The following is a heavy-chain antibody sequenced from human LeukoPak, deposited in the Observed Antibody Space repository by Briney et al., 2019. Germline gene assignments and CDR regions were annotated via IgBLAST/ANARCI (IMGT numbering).Heavy chain of an antibody. Sequence: PSETLSLTCTVSGGSISSGGYYWIWIRPHPGKGLEWIGYIYYSGSTYYNPSLKSRVTISVDTSKNQFSLKLSSVTAADTAVYYCARVWDYDYVWGRPGGDAFDIWGQGTMVTVSS. CDR3: ARVWDYDYVWGRPGGDAFDI. V-gene: IGHV4-31*03. J-gene: IGHJ3*02. D-gene: IGHD3-16*01. CDR1: GGSISSGGYY. CDR2: IYYSGST.